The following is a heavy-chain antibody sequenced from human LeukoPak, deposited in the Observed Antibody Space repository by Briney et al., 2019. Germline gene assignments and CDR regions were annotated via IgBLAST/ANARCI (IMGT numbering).Heavy chain of an antibody. J-gene: IGHJ4*02. CDR1: GDYTNKPTHY. D-gene: IGHD3-16*01. V-gene: IGHV4-39*01. Sequence: PSETLSLTCSVSGDYTNKPTHYWGWIRQPPGKGLEWIGSMHYSGSAYSNPSVKSRVTISVATSKKQFSLKLNSVTAADTAVYYCALWGTWGYFDYWGQGTLVTVSS. CDR2: MHYSGSA. CDR3: ALWGTWGYFDY.